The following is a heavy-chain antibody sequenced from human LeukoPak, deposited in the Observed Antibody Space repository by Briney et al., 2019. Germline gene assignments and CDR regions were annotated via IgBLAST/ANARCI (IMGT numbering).Heavy chain of an antibody. D-gene: IGHD6-13*01. CDR2: INSDGSST. V-gene: IGHV3-74*01. J-gene: IGHJ4*02. Sequence: PGGSLRLSCAASGFTFSSYWMHWVRQAQGKGLVWVSRINSDGSSTSYADSVKGRFTISRDNAKNTLYLQMNSLRAEDTAVYYCASRIAAAVAGGYWGQGTLVTVSS. CDR1: GFTFSSYW. CDR3: ASRIAAAVAGGY.